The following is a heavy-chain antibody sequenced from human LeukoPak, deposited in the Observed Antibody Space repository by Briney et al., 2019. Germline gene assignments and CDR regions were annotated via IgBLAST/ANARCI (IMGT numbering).Heavy chain of an antibody. Sequence: SETLSLTCTVSGGSISSYYWTWIRQPPGKGLEWIGNIYYSGSTNYNPSLKSRVSMSVDTSNIQFSLKLGSVTAADTAVYYCARGGTYNGILSFDPWGQGTLVTVSS. J-gene: IGHJ5*02. CDR2: IYYSGST. V-gene: IGHV4-59*01. CDR1: GGSISSYY. CDR3: ARGGTYNGILSFDP. D-gene: IGHD1-14*01.